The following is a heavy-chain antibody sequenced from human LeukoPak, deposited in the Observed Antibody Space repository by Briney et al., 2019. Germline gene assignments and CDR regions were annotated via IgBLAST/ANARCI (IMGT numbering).Heavy chain of an antibody. CDR2: IYHSGST. D-gene: IGHD2-15*01. CDR3: AREGVVVVVAATPGYYGMDV. V-gene: IGHV4-38-2*02. Sequence: SETLSLTCTVSGYSISSGYYWGWIRQPPGKGLEWIGSIYHSGSTYYNPSLKSRVTISVDTSKNQFSLKLSSVTAADTAVYYCAREGVVVVVAATPGYYGMDVWGQGTTVTVSS. CDR1: GYSISSGYY. J-gene: IGHJ6*02.